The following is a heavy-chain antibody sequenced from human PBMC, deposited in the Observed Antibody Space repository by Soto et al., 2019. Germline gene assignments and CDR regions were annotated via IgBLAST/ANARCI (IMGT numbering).Heavy chain of an antibody. J-gene: IGHJ4*02. CDR2: INSDGSST. V-gene: IGHV3-74*01. Sequence: EVQLVESGGGLVRPGGSLRLSCAASGFTFSSYWMHWVRQAPGKGLVWVSRINSDGSSTNYADSVKGRFTISRNNAKNKLDLQMNSLRAEDTAVYYCARDEGYCSGGSCYVVGYWGQGTLVTVSS. CDR1: GFTFSSYW. D-gene: IGHD2-15*01. CDR3: ARDEGYCSGGSCYVVGY.